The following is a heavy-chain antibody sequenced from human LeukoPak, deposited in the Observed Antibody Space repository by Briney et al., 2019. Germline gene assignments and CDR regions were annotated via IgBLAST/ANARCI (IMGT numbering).Heavy chain of an antibody. CDR1: GGSISSYY. D-gene: IGHD6-13*01. CDR3: ARQEQQLIYNWFDP. J-gene: IGHJ5*02. CDR2: ICYSGST. Sequence: SETLSLTCAVTGGSISSYYWSWIRQPPGKGLEWIGYICYSGSTNYNPSLKSRVTISVDTSKNQFSLKLSSVTAADTAVYYCARQEQQLIYNWFDPWGQGTLVTVSS. V-gene: IGHV4-59*01.